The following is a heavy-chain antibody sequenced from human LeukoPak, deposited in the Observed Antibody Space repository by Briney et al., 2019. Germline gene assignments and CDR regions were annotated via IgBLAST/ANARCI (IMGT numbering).Heavy chain of an antibody. CDR3: ARGDWAPFDY. J-gene: IGHJ4*02. CDR1: GFTFSDYW. Sequence: GGSLRLSCAASGFTFSDYWMNCFRQAPGKGLEWVANIDQDGGGKYYLDSVKGRFTISRDNAKSSLYLQIDSLRAEDTAVYYCARGDWAPFDYWGQGSLLTVSS. D-gene: IGHD2-21*02. V-gene: IGHV3-7*01. CDR2: IDQDGGGK.